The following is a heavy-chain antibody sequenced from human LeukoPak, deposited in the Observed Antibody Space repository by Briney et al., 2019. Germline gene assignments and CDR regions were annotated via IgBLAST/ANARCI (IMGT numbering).Heavy chain of an antibody. Sequence: GGSLRLSCAASGFTFSSYSMNWVRQAPGKGLEWVSSISSSSSYIYYADSVKGRFTISRVNAKNSLYLQMNSLRAEDTAVYYCARVVVDYGDYGGAFDIWGQGTMVTVSS. J-gene: IGHJ3*02. CDR2: ISSSSSYI. V-gene: IGHV3-21*01. CDR1: GFTFSSYS. D-gene: IGHD4-17*01. CDR3: ARVVVDYGDYGGAFDI.